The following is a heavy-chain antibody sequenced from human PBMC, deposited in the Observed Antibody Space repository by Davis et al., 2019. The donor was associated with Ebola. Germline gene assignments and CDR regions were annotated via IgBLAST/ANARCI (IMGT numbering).Heavy chain of an antibody. V-gene: IGHV3-21*01. CDR2: ISSSSSYI. J-gene: IGHJ4*02. CDR3: ARDRGDGYCFDY. CDR1: GFTFSSYW. D-gene: IGHD5-24*01. Sequence: GESLKISCAASGFTFSSYWMHWVRQAPGKGLEWVSSISSSSSYIYYADSVKGRFTISRDNAKNSLYLQMNSLRAEDTAVYYCARDRGDGYCFDYWGQGTLVTVAS.